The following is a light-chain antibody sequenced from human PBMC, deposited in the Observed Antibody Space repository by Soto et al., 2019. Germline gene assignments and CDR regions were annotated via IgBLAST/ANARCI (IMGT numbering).Light chain of an antibody. CDR3: QHYNSYSEA. J-gene: IGKJ1*01. V-gene: IGKV1-39*01. CDR2: AAS. CDR1: QSISSY. Sequence: DIQMTQSPSSLSASVGDIVTITCRASQSISSYLNWYQQKPGKAPKLLIYAASSLQSGVPSRFSGSGSGTEFTLTISSLQPDDFATYYCQHYNSYSEAVGQGTRGIS.